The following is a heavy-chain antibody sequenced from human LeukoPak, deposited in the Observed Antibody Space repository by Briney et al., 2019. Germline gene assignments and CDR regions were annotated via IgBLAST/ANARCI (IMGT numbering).Heavy chain of an antibody. D-gene: IGHD1-26*01. CDR3: ARESGGSYHPFDY. CDR2: ISISSSYI. J-gene: IGHJ4*02. Sequence: GGSLRLSCAASGFTFSSYSMNWVRQAPGKGLEWVSSISISSSYIYYADSVKGRFTISRDNAKNSLYLQINSLRAEDTAVYYCARESGGSYHPFDYWGQGTLVTVSS. V-gene: IGHV3-21*01. CDR1: GFTFSSYS.